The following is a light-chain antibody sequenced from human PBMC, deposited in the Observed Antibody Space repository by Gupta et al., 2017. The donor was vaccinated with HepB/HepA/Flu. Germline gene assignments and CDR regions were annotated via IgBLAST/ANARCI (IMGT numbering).Light chain of an antibody. J-gene: IGKJ4*01. CDR2: DAS. Sequence: DIQLTQSPSSLSASVGDRVTITCQASHDINNYLNWYQQKPGKAPNLLIYDASNLATGVPSRFSGSGGGTDFTLTINSRQQEDIATYYCHQYEDCLLLTFGGGTXVAIK. V-gene: IGKV1-33*01. CDR3: HQYEDCLLLT. CDR1: HDINNY.